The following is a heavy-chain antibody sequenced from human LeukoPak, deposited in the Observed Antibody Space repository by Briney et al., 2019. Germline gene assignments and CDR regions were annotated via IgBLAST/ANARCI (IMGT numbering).Heavy chain of an antibody. J-gene: IGHJ4*02. V-gene: IGHV4-39*01. D-gene: IGHD3-10*01. CDR2: IYYSGST. Sequence: NLSETLSLTCTVSGGSISSSSYYWGWTRQPPGKGLEWIGSIYYSGSTYYNPSLKSRVTISVDTSKNQFSLKLSSVTAADTAVYYCARLVRGLRYFDYWGQGTLVTVSS. CDR3: ARLVRGLRYFDY. CDR1: GGSISSSSYY.